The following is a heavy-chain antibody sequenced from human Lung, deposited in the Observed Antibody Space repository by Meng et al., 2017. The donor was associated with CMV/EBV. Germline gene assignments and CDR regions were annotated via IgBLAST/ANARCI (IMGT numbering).Heavy chain of an antibody. CDR1: GGTFSSYT. D-gene: IGHD2-2*01. Sequence: SVXVSXKASGGTFSSYTISWVRQAPGQGLEWMGKIIPILGIANYAQKFQGRVTITADKSTSTAYMELSSLRSEDTAVYYCARAFIVVVPAAIGSPYGMDVWGQGXTVTVSS. J-gene: IGHJ6*02. V-gene: IGHV1-69*02. CDR3: ARAFIVVVPAAIGSPYGMDV. CDR2: IIPILGIA.